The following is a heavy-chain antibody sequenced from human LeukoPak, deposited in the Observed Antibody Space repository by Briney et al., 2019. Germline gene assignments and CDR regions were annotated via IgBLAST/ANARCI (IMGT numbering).Heavy chain of an antibody. J-gene: IGHJ4*02. CDR2: IKQDGSEK. V-gene: IGHV3-7*01. CDR3: ATHRTYCGGDCYSLDYFDY. Sequence: GGSLRLSCAASGFTFSRYWMSWVRQAPGKGLEWVANIKQDGSEKYYVDSVKGRFTISRDNAKNSLYLQMNSLRAEDTAVYYCATHRTYCGGDCYSLDYFDYWGQGTLVTVSS. CDR1: GFTFSRYW. D-gene: IGHD2-21*02.